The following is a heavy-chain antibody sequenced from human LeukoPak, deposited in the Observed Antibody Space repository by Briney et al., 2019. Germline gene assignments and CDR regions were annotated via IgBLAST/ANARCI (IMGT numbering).Heavy chain of an antibody. CDR2: IYYSGST. V-gene: IGHV4-59*01. J-gene: IGHJ4*02. Sequence: SETLSLTCAVYGGSFSSYYWSWIRQPPGKGLEWIGYIYYSGSTNYHPSLKSRVTISVDTSKNQFSLRLTSVTAADTAVYYCAGSRGAVSVDYWGQGTLVTVSS. D-gene: IGHD4-11*01. CDR1: GGSFSSYY. CDR3: AGSRGAVSVDY.